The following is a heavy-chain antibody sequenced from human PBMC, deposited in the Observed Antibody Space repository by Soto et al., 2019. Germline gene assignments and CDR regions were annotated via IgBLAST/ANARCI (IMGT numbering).Heavy chain of an antibody. J-gene: IGHJ6*02. D-gene: IGHD3-10*01. CDR3: ARDGLWFGELPYGMDV. Sequence: GGSLRLSCAASGFTFSSYAMHWVRQAPGKGLEWVAVISYDGSNKYYADSVKGRFTISRDNSKNTLYLQMNSLRAEDTAVYYGARDGLWFGELPYGMDVWGQGTTVTVSS. V-gene: IGHV3-30-3*01. CDR1: GFTFSSYA. CDR2: ISYDGSNK.